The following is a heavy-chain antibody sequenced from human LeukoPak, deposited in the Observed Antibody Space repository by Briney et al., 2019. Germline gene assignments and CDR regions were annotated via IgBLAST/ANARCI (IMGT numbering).Heavy chain of an antibody. J-gene: IGHJ4*02. CDR2: IYSGGST. Sequence: GGSLRLSCAASGFTVSSNYMSWVRQAPGKGLEWVSVIYSGGSTYYADSVKGRFSISRDNSKNTLYLQRNSLRAEDTAVYYCARDREAEQWLVGGFAYWGQGTLVTVSS. CDR3: ARDREAEQWLVGGFAY. V-gene: IGHV3-53*01. CDR1: GFTVSSNY. D-gene: IGHD6-19*01.